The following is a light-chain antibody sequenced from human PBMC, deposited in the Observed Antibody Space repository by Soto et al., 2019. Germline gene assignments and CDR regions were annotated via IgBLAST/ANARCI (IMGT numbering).Light chain of an antibody. V-gene: IGKV3-20*01. CDR2: RAS. CDR1: RSVSSNY. CDR3: QHYGSSPRT. J-gene: IGKJ1*01. Sequence: EIVLTQSPGTLSLSPGETATLSCRASRSVSSNYLAWYQQTPGQAPRLLINRASNRATGIPDRFTGSGSGTDFTLTTNRLEPADFAVYYCQHYGSSPRTFGQGTRW.